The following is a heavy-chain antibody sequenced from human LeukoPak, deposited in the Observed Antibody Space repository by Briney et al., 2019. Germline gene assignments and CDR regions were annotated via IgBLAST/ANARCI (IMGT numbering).Heavy chain of an antibody. CDR3: AGEARGGGGGGDAFDI. D-gene: IGHD3-16*01. CDR2: IYYSGST. V-gene: IGHV4-59*01. J-gene: IGHJ3*02. CDR1: GGSISSYY. Sequence: SETLSLTCTVSGGSISSYYWSWIRQPPGKGLEWIGYIYYSGSTNYNPSLKSRVTISVDTSKNQFSLKLSSVTAADTAVYYCAGEARGGGGGGDAFDIWGQGTMVTVSS.